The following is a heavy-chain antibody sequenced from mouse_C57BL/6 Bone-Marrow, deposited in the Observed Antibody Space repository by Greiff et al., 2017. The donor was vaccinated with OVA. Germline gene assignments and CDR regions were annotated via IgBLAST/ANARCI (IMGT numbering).Heavy chain of an antibody. CDR3: ARWYYGSSWDWYFDV. Sequence: EVQLQQSGAELVKPGASVKLSCTASGFNIKDYYMHWVKQGTEQGLEGIGRIDPEDGETKYAPKFQGKATITADTSSNTAYLQLSSLTSEDTAVYYCARWYYGSSWDWYFDVWGTGTTVTVSS. V-gene: IGHV14-2*01. J-gene: IGHJ1*03. CDR2: IDPEDGET. D-gene: IGHD1-1*01. CDR1: GFNIKDYY.